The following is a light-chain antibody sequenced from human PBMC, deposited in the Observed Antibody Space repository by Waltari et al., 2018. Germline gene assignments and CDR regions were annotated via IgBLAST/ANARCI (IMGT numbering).Light chain of an antibody. CDR2: DAS. V-gene: IGKV1-33*01. CDR1: QDISNY. J-gene: IGKJ4*01. Sequence: DIQMTQSPSSLSASVGDRVTITCQASQDISNYLNWYQQKPGKAPKLLIYDASNLETGVPSRFSGSGSGTDFTFTISSLQPEDIATYYCQQYDNPGKLTFGGGTKVEIK. CDR3: QQYDNPGKLT.